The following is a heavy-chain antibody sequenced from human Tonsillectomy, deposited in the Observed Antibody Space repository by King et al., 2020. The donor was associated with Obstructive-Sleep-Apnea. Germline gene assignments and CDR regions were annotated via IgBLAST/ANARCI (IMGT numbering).Heavy chain of an antibody. Sequence: LQLQESGPGLVKPSETLSLTCTVSGGSISSSSYFWGWIRQPPGKGLEWIGSIYYSGSTYYNPSLKIRVTISVDTSKNHFSLKLSSVTAADTAVYYCAREKWEQWLLYSFDCWGQGSLVTVSS. CDR3: AREKWEQWLLYSFDC. J-gene: IGHJ4*02. D-gene: IGHD6-19*01. CDR1: GGSISSSSYF. CDR2: IYYSGST. V-gene: IGHV4-39*07.